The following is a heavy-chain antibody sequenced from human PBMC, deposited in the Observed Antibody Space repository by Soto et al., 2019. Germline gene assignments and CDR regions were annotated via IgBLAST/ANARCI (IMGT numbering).Heavy chain of an antibody. CDR1: GGTFSSYA. J-gene: IGHJ5*02. D-gene: IGHD3-16*02. V-gene: IGHV1-69*13. CDR2: IIPIFGTA. Sequence: ASVKVSCKASGGTFSSYAISWVRQAPGQGLEWMGGIIPIFGTANYAQKFQGRVTITADESTSTAHMELSSLRSEDTAVYYCARDRGDYVWGSYRPNWFDPWGQGTLVTVSS. CDR3: ARDRGDYVWGSYRPNWFDP.